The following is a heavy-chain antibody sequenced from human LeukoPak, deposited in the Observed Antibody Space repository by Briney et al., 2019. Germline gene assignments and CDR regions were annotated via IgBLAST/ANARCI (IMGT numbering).Heavy chain of an antibody. CDR3: AKRGVVIRVILVGFHKEAYYFDS. Sequence: PGRSLRLSCAASGFTFSSYGMHWVRQAPGKGLEWVAVISYDGSNKYYADSVKGRFTISTDHPKNTLYLQMNSLRAEDTAVYFCAKRGVVIRVILVGFHKEAYYFDSWGQGALVTVSS. D-gene: IGHD3-22*01. CDR2: ISYDGSNK. CDR1: GFTFSSYG. J-gene: IGHJ4*02. V-gene: IGHV3-30*18.